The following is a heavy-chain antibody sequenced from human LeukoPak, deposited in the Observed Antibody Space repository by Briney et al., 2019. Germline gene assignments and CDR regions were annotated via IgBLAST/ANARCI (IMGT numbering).Heavy chain of an antibody. D-gene: IGHD3-10*01. CDR1: GGSISSSNW. V-gene: IGHV4-4*02. CDR3: ARGTMVRGVTFDY. Sequence: KPSETLSLTCAVSGGSISSSNWWSWVRQPPGKGLEWIGEIYHSGSTNYNPSLKSRVTTSVDTSKNQFSLKLSSVTAADTAVYYCARGTMVRGVTFDYWGQGTLVTVSS. J-gene: IGHJ4*02. CDR2: IYHSGST.